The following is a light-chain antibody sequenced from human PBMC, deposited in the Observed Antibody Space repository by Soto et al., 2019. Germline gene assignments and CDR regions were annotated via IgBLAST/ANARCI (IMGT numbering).Light chain of an antibody. J-gene: IGLJ3*02. CDR3: AAWDDSLSAWV. V-gene: IGLV1-44*01. CDR2: SNN. Sequence: QSVLTQPPSASGTPGQRITISCSGSSSNIGSHTVNWHQQVPGTAPKLLIYSNNERPSGVPDRLSGSKSGTSASLAISGLRSEDEADYYCAAWDDSLSAWVFGGGTKLTVL. CDR1: SSNIGSHT.